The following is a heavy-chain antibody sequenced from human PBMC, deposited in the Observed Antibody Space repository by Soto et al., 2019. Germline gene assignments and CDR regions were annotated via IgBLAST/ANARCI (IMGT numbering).Heavy chain of an antibody. CDR3: AGGGPTFTIFGVVTKNNWFDP. D-gene: IGHD3-3*01. CDR2: INHSGST. CDR1: GGSFSGYY. V-gene: IGHV4-34*01. Sequence: SETLSLTCAVYGGSFSGYYWSWIRQPPGKGLEWIGEINHSGSTNYNPSLKSRVTISVDTSKNQFSLKLSSVTAADTAVYYCAGGGPTFTIFGVVTKNNWFDPWGQGTLVTVSS. J-gene: IGHJ5*02.